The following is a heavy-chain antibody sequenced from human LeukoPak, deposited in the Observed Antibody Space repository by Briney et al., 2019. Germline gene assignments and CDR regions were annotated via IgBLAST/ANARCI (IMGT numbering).Heavy chain of an antibody. CDR2: IYYSGST. J-gene: IGHJ3*02. D-gene: IGHD4-11*01. V-gene: IGHV4-59*08. CDR3: ATPSNYDAFDI. CDR1: GGSISSYY. Sequence: PSETLSLTCTVSGGSISSYYWSWIRQPPGKGLEWIGYIYYSGSTNYNPSLKSRVTISVDTSKNQFSLKLSSVTAADTAVYCCATPSNYDAFDIWGQGTMVTVSS.